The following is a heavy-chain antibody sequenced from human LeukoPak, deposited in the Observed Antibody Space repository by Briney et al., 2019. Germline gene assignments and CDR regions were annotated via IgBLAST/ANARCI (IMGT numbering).Heavy chain of an antibody. D-gene: IGHD5-24*01. Sequence: GGSLRLSCAASGFTVSSNYMSWVRQAPGKGLEWVSAIRSNGHTTYDADSVKGRFTISRDNSKSTLYLEMKSLRVDDTALYYCAKVEMSAEGGELDPWGQGTLVTVSS. V-gene: IGHV3-23*01. J-gene: IGHJ5*02. CDR2: IRSNGHTT. CDR3: AKVEMSAEGGELDP. CDR1: GFTVSSNY.